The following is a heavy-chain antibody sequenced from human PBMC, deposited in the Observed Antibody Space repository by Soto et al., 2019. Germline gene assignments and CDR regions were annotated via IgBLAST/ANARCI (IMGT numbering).Heavy chain of an antibody. J-gene: IGHJ4*02. CDR3: ARVSPVVAATRGARDY. Sequence: QVQLVQSGAEVKKPGASVKVSCKASGYTFTSYGISWVRQAPGQGLEWMGWISAYNGNTNYAQKRQGRGTKTTDTSTSTAYMELRSLRADDTAVYYWARVSPVVAATRGARDYWGQGTLVTVSS. V-gene: IGHV1-18*01. D-gene: IGHD2-15*01. CDR2: ISAYNGNT. CDR1: GYTFTSYG.